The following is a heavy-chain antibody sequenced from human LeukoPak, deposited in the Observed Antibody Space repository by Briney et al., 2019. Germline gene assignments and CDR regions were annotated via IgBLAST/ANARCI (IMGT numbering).Heavy chain of an antibody. D-gene: IGHD6-13*01. J-gene: IGHJ1*01. CDR1: GGFISRYY. Sequence: SETLSLTCTVCGGFISRYYWNGIRQPAGRGLEGMGRIYTSGTTNYNPSLNSRVTMSVATSKNQFSLKSNSVTAVHTAVYYCARGSSNWALWAQGTLITVSS. V-gene: IGHV4-4*07. CDR3: ARGSSNWAL. CDR2: IYTSGTT.